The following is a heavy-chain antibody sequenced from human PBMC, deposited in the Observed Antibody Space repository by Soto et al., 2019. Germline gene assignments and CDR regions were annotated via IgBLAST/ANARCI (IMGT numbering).Heavy chain of an antibody. D-gene: IGHD1-1*01. CDR3: ARTLPNRQLFDS. V-gene: IGHV4-59*01. CDR2: IYYSGRY. CDR1: GGSISSYY. J-gene: IGHJ4*02. Sequence: SETLSLTCTVSGGSISSYYWSWIRQPPGKGLEWIGYIYYSGRYNYNPSLESRLTISIDTSKNQFSLRLASVTAADTAVYYCARTLPNRQLFDSWSQGTLVTVSS.